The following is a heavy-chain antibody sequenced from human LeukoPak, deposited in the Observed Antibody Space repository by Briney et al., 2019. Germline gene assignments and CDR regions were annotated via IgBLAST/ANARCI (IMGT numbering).Heavy chain of an antibody. J-gene: IGHJ5*02. Sequence: ASVKVSCKASGYTVTNYGISWVRQAPGQGLEWMGWISTNSDIRTYAQTLQGRFTMTTDTATTTAYIELNNLTFDDTAVYYCARDWDAMNNCFDPWGQGTPVTVSS. V-gene: IGHV1-18*01. CDR1: GYTVTNYG. CDR2: ISTNSDIR. D-gene: IGHD1-26*01. CDR3: ARDWDAMNNCFDP.